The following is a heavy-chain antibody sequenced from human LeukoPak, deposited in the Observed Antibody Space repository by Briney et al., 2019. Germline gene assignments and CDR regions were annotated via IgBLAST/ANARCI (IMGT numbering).Heavy chain of an antibody. CDR1: GFKFSDHY. J-gene: IGHJ4*02. D-gene: IGHD2-15*01. Sequence: PGGSLRLSCAASGFKFSDHYIDWVRQAPGKGLEWVGRSRNKASSYTTEYAASVEGRFTISRDVSESSLYLQMNSLRAEDTAIYYCAKAHYCSRGSCLFDYWGQGTLVTVSS. CDR2: SRNKASSYTT. CDR3: AKAHYCSRGSCLFDY. V-gene: IGHV3-72*01.